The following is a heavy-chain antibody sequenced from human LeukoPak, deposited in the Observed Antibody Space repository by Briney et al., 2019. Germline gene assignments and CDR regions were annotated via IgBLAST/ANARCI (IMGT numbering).Heavy chain of an antibody. Sequence: SEPLSLTCAVSGVPFSNYYWSWVRRSPRQGLEWIGEINHSGYTNYNPSLKSRVTMSIDTSKNQFSLTLTSVTAADAGVYYCTRAVAGHPDWGQGTLVTVSS. J-gene: IGHJ4*01. V-gene: IGHV4-34*01. CDR3: TRAVAGHPD. CDR1: GVPFSNYY. D-gene: IGHD6-19*01. CDR2: INHSGYT.